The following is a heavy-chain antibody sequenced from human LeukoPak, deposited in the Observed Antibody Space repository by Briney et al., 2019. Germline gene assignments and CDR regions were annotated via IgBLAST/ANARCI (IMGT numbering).Heavy chain of an antibody. J-gene: IGHJ4*02. Sequence: ASVKVSCEASGYTFTSYYMHWVRQAPGQGLEWMGIINPSGGSTSYAQKFQGRVTMTRDTSTSTVYMELSSLRSEDTAVYYCARDLVVEKPSDYFDYWGQGTLVTDSS. CDR3: ARDLVVEKPSDYFDY. CDR2: INPSGGST. V-gene: IGHV1-46*01. D-gene: IGHD2-21*01. CDR1: GYTFTSYY.